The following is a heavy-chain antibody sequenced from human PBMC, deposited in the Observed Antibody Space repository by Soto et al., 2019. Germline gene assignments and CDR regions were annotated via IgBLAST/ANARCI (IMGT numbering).Heavy chain of an antibody. CDR1: GFTFNNCG. CDR2: ISGSGVTT. Sequence: EVQLLESGGGLVQPGGSLRLSCVASGFTFNNCGMNWVRQAPGKGLEWVSGISGSGVTTYYADSVKGRFTISRDTSKNTLCLQMNSLRAEDTAVYYCAKTASGTYSESWGQGTLVTVSS. V-gene: IGHV3-23*01. D-gene: IGHD1-26*01. CDR3: AKTASGTYSES. J-gene: IGHJ4*02.